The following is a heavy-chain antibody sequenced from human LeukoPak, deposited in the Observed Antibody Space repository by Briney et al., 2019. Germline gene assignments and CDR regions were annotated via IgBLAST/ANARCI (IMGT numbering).Heavy chain of an antibody. CDR1: GFTFSSYS. V-gene: IGHV3-21*01. J-gene: IGHJ4*02. CDR2: ISSSSSYI. Sequence: PGGSLRLSCVASGFTFSSYSMNWVRQAPGKGLEWVSSISSSSSYIYYADSVKGRFTISRDNAKNSLYLQMNSLRAEDTAVYYCARDPEYSSSSFDYWGQGTLVTVSS. CDR3: ARDPEYSSSSFDY. D-gene: IGHD6-6*01.